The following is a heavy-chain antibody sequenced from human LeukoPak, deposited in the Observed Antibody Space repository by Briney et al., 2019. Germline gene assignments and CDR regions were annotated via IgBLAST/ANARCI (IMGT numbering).Heavy chain of an antibody. CDR3: ARGTPTVTTSRFDP. J-gene: IGHJ5*02. Sequence: ASVKVSCKASGGTFSSYAISWVRQAPGQGLEWMGWIIPIFGTANYAQKFQGRVTITTDESTSTAYMELSSLRSEDTAVYYCARGTPTVTTSRFDPWGQGTLVTVSS. CDR1: GGTFSSYA. CDR2: IIPIFGTA. D-gene: IGHD4-17*01. V-gene: IGHV1-69*05.